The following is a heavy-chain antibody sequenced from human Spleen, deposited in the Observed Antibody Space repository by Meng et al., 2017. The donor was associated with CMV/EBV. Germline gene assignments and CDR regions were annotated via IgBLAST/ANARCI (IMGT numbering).Heavy chain of an antibody. V-gene: IGHV3-48*03. CDR1: GFTFSNYE. CDR2: ISGSGKTI. CDR3: AGTLRYFDEGRSHP. J-gene: IGHJ5*02. Sequence: GGSLRLSCAASGFTFSNYEMNWVRQAPGKGLEWVSFISGSGKTIYYGDSVKGRFTISRDNAKNSLFLQMSSLRPEDTAVYYCAGTLRYFDEGRSHPWGQGALVTVSS. D-gene: IGHD3-9*01.